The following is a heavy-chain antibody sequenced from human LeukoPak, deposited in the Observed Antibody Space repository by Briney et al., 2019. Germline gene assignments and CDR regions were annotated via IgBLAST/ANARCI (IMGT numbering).Heavy chain of an antibody. CDR1: GFTFDDYG. CDR2: INWNGGST. V-gene: IGHV3-20*04. D-gene: IGHD2-2*01. J-gene: IGHJ4*02. CDR3: ARPRGCGSSRCNNFDY. Sequence: GGSLRLSCAASGFTFDDYGMSWVRQAPGKGLEWVSGINWNGGSTGYADSVKGRFTISRDNGKNSLYLQMNRLRAEDTAVYYCARPRGCGSSRCNNFDYWGQGTLVTVSS.